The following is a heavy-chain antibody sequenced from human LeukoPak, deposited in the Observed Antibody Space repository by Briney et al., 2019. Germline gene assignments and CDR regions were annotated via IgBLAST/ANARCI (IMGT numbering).Heavy chain of an antibody. J-gene: IGHJ4*02. CDR3: ARDSADYGDYDY. D-gene: IGHD4-17*01. V-gene: IGHV1-46*01. Sequence: ASVKVSCKASGYTXTSYFMRWVRQAPGQGLDWMGIINPSGGSTSYAQKFQGRVTMTRDTSTSTVYMELSSLRPEDTAVYYCARDSADYGDYDYWGQGTLVTVSS. CDR1: GYTXTSYF. CDR2: INPSGGST.